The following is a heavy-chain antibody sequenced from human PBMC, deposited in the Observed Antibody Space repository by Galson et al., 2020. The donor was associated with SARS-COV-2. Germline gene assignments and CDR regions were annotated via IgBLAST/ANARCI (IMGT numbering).Heavy chain of an antibody. CDR3: AIIERDTAMDPSGLYYYGMDV. Sequence: SETLSLTCTVSGGSVSSGSYYWSWIRQPPGKGLEWIGYIYYSGSTNYNPSLKSRVTISVDTSKNQLSLKLSSVTAADTAVYYCAIIERDTAMDPSGLYYYGMDVWGQGTTVTVSS. D-gene: IGHD5-18*01. CDR1: GGSVSSGSYY. CDR2: IYYSGST. V-gene: IGHV4-61*01. J-gene: IGHJ6*02.